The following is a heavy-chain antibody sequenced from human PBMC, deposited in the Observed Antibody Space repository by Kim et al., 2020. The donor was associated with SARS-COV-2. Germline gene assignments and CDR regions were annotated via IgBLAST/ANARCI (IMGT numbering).Heavy chain of an antibody. CDR3: ARGGGYDFGRFYYYGMDV. D-gene: IGHD5-12*01. V-gene: IGHV1-46*01. J-gene: IGHJ6*02. Sequence: QGRVTMTRDTSTSTVYMELSSLRSEDTAVYYCARGGGYDFGRFYYYGMDVWGQGTTVTVSS.